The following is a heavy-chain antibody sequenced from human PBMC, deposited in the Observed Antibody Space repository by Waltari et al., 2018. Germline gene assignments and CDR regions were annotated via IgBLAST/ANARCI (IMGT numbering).Heavy chain of an antibody. Sequence: QLQLQESGPGLVKSSETLSPTCTVSGDSISSSSYYWGWVRQPPGKGLERIGNMYYSGGTYCHPALKHPVTSSGDTSKSQFSLKLGSVTAADTSMYYCVRHARTTSGGKHFDHWGQGMLVTVSP. CDR2: MYYSGGT. J-gene: IGHJ4*02. D-gene: IGHD2-15*01. CDR1: GDSISSSSYY. V-gene: IGHV4-39*01. CDR3: VRHARTTSGGKHFDH.